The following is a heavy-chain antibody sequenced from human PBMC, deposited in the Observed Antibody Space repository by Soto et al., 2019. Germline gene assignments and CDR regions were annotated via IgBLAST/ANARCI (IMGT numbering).Heavy chain of an antibody. CDR2: IRSKTYGGTT. V-gene: IGHV3-49*04. CDR3: TRASLTSMMIDHYAMDV. D-gene: IGHD3-22*01. J-gene: IGHJ6*02. CDR1: GFTFDDQT. Sequence: GGSLRLSCRTSGFTFDDQTMSWVRQAPGKGLEWVGFIRSKTYGGTTEYAASVKGRFTISRDDSKTIAYLRMNSLKTEDTAVYYCTRASLTSMMIDHYAMDVWGQGTTVTVSS.